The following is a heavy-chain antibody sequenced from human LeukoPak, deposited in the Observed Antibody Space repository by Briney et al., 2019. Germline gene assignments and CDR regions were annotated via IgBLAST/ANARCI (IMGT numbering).Heavy chain of an antibody. V-gene: IGHV4-39*01. CDR2: IYYSGST. CDR1: GGSISSSSYY. CDR3: ARPPAKGQTTGGDY. Sequence: PSETLSLTCTVSGGSISSSSYYWGWIRQPPGKGLEWIGSIYYSGSTYYNPSLKSRVTISVDTSKNQFSLKLSSVTAADTAVYYCARPPAKGQTTGGDYWGQGTLVTVSS. D-gene: IGHD4-17*01. J-gene: IGHJ4*02.